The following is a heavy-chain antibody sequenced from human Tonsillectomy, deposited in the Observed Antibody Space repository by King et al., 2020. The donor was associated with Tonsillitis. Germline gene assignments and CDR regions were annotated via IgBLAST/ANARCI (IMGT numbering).Heavy chain of an antibody. Sequence: VQLVESGGGLVQPGGSLKLSCAASEFTFSSSWITWIRQAPGKGLQWVATIRPDGREKYYADSVKGRFTVSRDNAKNSLDLQMNSLRSEDTALYYCARDQAYTSFDYWGQGTLVTVSS. D-gene: IGHD6-19*01. CDR2: IRPDGREK. CDR3: ARDQAYTSFDY. V-gene: IGHV3-7*04. J-gene: IGHJ4*02. CDR1: EFTFSSSW.